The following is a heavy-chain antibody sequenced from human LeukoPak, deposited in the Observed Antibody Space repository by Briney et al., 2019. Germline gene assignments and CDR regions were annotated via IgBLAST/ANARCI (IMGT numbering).Heavy chain of an antibody. D-gene: IGHD3-10*01. V-gene: IGHV3-30*18. Sequence: GMSLRLSCAASGVTLSPYGMHWVRQAPGKGLEWVAVISYEGGTQHCADSVKGRFIISRDNPRNTLYLQMNILRTEDTAVYYCAKEGTPQVSTWYDLWGQGTQVIVSS. CDR3: AKEGTPQVSTWYDL. J-gene: IGHJ5*02. CDR1: GVTLSPYG. CDR2: ISYEGGTQ.